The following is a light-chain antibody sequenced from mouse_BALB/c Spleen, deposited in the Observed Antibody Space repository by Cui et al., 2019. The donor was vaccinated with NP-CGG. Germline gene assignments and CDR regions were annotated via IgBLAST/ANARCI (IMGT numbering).Light chain of an antibody. CDR3: ALWYSNHWV. CDR2: GTN. J-gene: IGLJ1*01. Sequence: QAVVTQESALTTSPGETVTLTCRSSTGAVTTNNYANWVQEKPDHLFTGLIGGTNNRAPGVPARFSGSLIADKAALTITGAQTDDEAIYFCALWYSNHWVFGGGTKLTVL. V-gene: IGLV1*01. CDR1: TGAVTTNNY.